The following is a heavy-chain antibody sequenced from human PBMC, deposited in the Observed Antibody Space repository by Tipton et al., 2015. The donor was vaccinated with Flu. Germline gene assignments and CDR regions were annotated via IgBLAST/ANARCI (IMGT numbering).Heavy chain of an antibody. CDR3: ARSRRLELYDY. D-gene: IGHD1-7*01. CDR1: GGSISSSSYY. Sequence: TLSLTCTVPGGSISSSSYYWGWIRQPPGKGLEWVGGIYYSGSTYNNPSLKSRVTISVDTSKNHFSLELSSVTAADTAVYYWARSRRLELYDYWGQGTLVTVSS. J-gene: IGHJ4*02. CDR2: IYYSGST. V-gene: IGHV4-39*02.